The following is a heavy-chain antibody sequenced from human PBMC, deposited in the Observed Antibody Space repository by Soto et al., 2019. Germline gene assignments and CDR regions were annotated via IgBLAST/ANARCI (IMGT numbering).Heavy chain of an antibody. CDR2: IYYSGST. CDR1: GGSISSYY. J-gene: IGHJ4*02. Sequence: SETLSLTCTVSGGSISSYYWSWIRQPPGKGLEWIGYIYYSGSTNYNPSPKSRVTISVDTSKNQFSLKLSSVTAADTAVYYCARGPHIWEYFFDDWGQGTLDTFSS. V-gene: IGHV4-59*01. CDR3: ARGPHIWEYFFDD. D-gene: IGHD3-3*02.